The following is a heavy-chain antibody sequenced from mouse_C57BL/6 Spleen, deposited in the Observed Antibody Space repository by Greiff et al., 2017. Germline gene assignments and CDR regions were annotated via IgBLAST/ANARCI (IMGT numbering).Heavy chain of an antibody. Sequence: VQLQQSGPGLVKPSQSLSLTCSVTGYSITSGYYWNWIRQFPGNKLEWMGYISYDGSNNYNPSLKNRISITRDTSKNQFFLKLNSVTTEDTATYYCAYYGSSSRFAYWGQGTLVTVSA. D-gene: IGHD1-1*01. CDR3: AYYGSSSRFAY. V-gene: IGHV3-6*01. J-gene: IGHJ3*01. CDR2: ISYDGSN. CDR1: GYSITSGYY.